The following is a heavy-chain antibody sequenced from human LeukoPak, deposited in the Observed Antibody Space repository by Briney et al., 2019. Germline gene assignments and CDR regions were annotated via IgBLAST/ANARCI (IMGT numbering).Heavy chain of an antibody. V-gene: IGHV4-34*01. D-gene: IGHD5-12*01. CDR1: GGSFSGYY. J-gene: IGHJ4*02. CDR3: ARGATWQGFDY. CDR2: INHSGST. Sequence: SETLSLTCAVYGGSFSGYYWSWIRQPPGKGLEWIGEINHSGSTNYNPSLKSRVTISVDTSKNQFSLKLSSVTAADTAVYYCARGATWQGFDYWGQGTLVTVSS.